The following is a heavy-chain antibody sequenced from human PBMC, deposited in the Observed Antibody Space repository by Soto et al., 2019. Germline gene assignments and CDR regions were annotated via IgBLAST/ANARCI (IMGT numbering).Heavy chain of an antibody. V-gene: IGHV1-69*13. CDR1: GGTFSSYA. D-gene: IGHD2-2*01. CDR3: ARVIVVGLNYYYYGMDV. Sequence: GASVKVSCKASGGTFSSYAIGWVRQAPGQGLEWMGGIIPIFGTANYAQKFQGRVTITADESTSTAYMELSSLRSEDTAVYYCARVIVVGLNYYYYGMDVWGQGTTVTVSS. J-gene: IGHJ6*02. CDR2: IIPIFGTA.